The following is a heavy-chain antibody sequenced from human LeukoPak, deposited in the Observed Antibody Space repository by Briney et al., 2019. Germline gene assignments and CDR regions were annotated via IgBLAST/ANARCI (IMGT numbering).Heavy chain of an antibody. D-gene: IGHD1-26*01. V-gene: IGHV3-21*06. J-gene: IGHJ2*01. CDR2: ITSSSTYT. CDR3: ARVVGAGYFDL. Sequence: GGSLRLSCAASGFSFSSYNMNWVRQTPGKGLEWVSSITSSSTYTFYADSVKGRFTISRDNAKNSLYLQMNSLRAEDTAVYYCARVVGAGYFDLWGRGTLVTVSS. CDR1: GFSFSSYN.